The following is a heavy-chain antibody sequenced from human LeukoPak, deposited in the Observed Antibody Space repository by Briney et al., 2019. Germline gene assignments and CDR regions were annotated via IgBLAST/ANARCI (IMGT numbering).Heavy chain of an antibody. CDR2: IYPGDSDT. D-gene: IGHD6-6*01. J-gene: IGHJ4*02. Sequence: NPGESLKISCKGSGYSFTSYWIGWVRQMPGKGLEWMGIIYPGDSDTRYSPSFQGQVTISADKSISTAYLQWSSLKASDTAMYYCARLEYSSSSGELYYFDYWGQGTLVTVSS. V-gene: IGHV5-51*01. CDR3: ARLEYSSSSGELYYFDY. CDR1: GYSFTSYW.